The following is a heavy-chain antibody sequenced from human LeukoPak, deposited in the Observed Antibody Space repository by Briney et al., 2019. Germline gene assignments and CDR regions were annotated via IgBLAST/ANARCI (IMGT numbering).Heavy chain of an antibody. J-gene: IGHJ4*02. D-gene: IGHD3-3*01. CDR3: ARAHYDFWSGYYMLDY. V-gene: IGHV1-18*01. Sequence: GASVKVSCKASGYTFTSYGISWVRQAPGQRLEWMGWISAYNGNTNYAQKLQGRVTMTTDTSTSTAYMELRSLRSDDTAVYYCARAHYDFWSGYYMLDYWGQGTLVTVSS. CDR2: ISAYNGNT. CDR1: GYTFTSYG.